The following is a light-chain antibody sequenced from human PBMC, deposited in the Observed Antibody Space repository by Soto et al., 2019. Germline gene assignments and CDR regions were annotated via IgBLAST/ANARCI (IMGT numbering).Light chain of an antibody. J-gene: IGKJ4*01. CDR1: QDIKTS. Sequence: DIQMTQSPPSLSASIGDRVSITCRASQDIKTSLAWYQKKPGEPPQLLIFTASRSEGGVPSRFRGSGSGTDFTLTITGLQPDDFAAYYCQQYDNGPLTFGGGTEVE. CDR2: TAS. CDR3: QQYDNGPLT. V-gene: IGKV1-NL1*01.